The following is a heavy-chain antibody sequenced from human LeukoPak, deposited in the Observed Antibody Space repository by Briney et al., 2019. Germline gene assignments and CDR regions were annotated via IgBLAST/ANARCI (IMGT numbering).Heavy chain of an antibody. J-gene: IGHJ6*02. CDR1: GFTVSSNY. CDR3: ARGPDYYYYGMDV. V-gene: IGHV3-66*01. CDR2: ICSGGST. Sequence: GGSLRLSCAASGFTVSSNYMSWVRQPPGKGLEWVSVICSGGSTFYADSVKGRFTISRDNSENTLYLQMNSLRAEDTAVYYCARGPDYYYYGMDVWGQGTTVTVSS.